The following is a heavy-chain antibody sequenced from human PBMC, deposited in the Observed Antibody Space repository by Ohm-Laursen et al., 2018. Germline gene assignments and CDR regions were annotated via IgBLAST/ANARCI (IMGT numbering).Heavy chain of an antibody. CDR3: AREDNGGYYYYGMDV. V-gene: IGHV3-33*01. CDR2: IWYDGSNK. J-gene: IGHJ6*02. Sequence: SLRLSCAASGFTFSSYGMHWVRQAPGKGLEWVAVIWYDGSNKYYADSVKGRFTISRDNSKNTLYLQMTSLRAEDTAVYYCAREDNGGYYYYGMDVWGQGTTVTVSS. CDR1: GFTFSSYG. D-gene: IGHD4-23*01.